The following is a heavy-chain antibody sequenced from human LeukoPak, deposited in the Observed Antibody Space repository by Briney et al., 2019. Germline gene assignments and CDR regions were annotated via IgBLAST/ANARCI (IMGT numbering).Heavy chain of an antibody. CDR2: IKQDGSEK. CDR1: GFTFSRYG. D-gene: IGHD2-21*02. V-gene: IGHV3-7*01. Sequence: PGGSLRLSCEASGFTFSRYGMSWVRQAPGKGLEWVANIKQDGSEKYYVDSVKGRFTISRDNAKNSLYLQMNSLRAEDTAVYYCARGDTADYWGQGTLVTVSS. CDR3: ARGDTADY. J-gene: IGHJ4*02.